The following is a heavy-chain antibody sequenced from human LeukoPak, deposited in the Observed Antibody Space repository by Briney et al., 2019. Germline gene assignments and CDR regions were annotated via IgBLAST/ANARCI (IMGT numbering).Heavy chain of an antibody. CDR2: IIPIFGTA. D-gene: IGHD3-10*01. Sequence: SVKVSCKASGGTFSSYVISWVRQAPGQGLEWMGGIIPIFGTANYAQKFQGRVTITADESTSTAYMELSSLRSEDTAVYYCARDLTTITMVRGVIISPSNNYYYGMDVWGQGTTVTVSS. CDR1: GGTFSSYV. CDR3: ARDLTTITMVRGVIISPSNNYYYGMDV. J-gene: IGHJ6*02. V-gene: IGHV1-69*13.